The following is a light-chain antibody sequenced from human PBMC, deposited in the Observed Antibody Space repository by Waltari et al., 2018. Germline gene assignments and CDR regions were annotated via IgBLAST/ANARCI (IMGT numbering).Light chain of an antibody. J-gene: IGKJ4*01. CDR3: QQRRNWPLT. CDR1: QSVNWY. V-gene: IGKV3-11*01. CDR2: DTS. Sequence: EIVLTQSPATLSLSPGERATLSCRASQSVNWYLAWYQQRPGQAPRLLIYDTSNRATGIPARFSGSGSETDVTLTISSLEPDDSAVYYCQQRRNWPLTVGGGTKVEIK.